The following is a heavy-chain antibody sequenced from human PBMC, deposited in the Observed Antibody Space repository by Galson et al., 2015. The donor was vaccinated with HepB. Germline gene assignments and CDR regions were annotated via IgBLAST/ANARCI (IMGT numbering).Heavy chain of an antibody. CDR3: AREPVIPTAYLFGDPDDAFDI. CDR2: ISSSSGTSSTI. CDR1: GFTFSRYS. J-gene: IGHJ3*02. V-gene: IGHV3-48*02. D-gene: IGHD2-21*02. Sequence: SLRLSCAASGFTFSRYSMNWVRQAPGKGLEWISYISSSSGTSSTIYYADSVKGRFTISRDNVKNSLYLQMNSLRDADTAVYYCAREPVIPTAYLFGDPDDAFDIWGQGTMVTVSS.